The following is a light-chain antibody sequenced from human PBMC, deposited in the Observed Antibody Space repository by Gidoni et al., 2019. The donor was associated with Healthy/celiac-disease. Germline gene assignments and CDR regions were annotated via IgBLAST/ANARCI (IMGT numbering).Light chain of an antibody. CDR1: SSAVGSYNL. CDR2: EGS. Sequence: QSALTQPASESGSPGQPITISCPGTSSAVGSYNLVSWYQQHPGKAPKLMIYEGSKRPSGVSNRFSGSKSGNTASLTISGLQAEDEADYYCCSYAGSSTYVFGTGTKVTVL. V-gene: IGLV2-23*01. J-gene: IGLJ1*01. CDR3: CSYAGSSTYV.